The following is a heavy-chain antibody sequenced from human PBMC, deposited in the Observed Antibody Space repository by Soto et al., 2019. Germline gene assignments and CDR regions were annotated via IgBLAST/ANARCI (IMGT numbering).Heavy chain of an antibody. CDR1: GGSISSGAYY. Sequence: PSETLSLTCTVSGGSISSGAYYWSWIRQPPGTGLEWIGYIYYSGSTYYNPSLKSRITISVDTSKNQFSLNLSSVTAADTAVYYCARDLVSLGSYFDYWGQGTLVTVSS. CDR3: ARDLVSLGSYFDY. D-gene: IGHD1-26*01. CDR2: IYYSGST. V-gene: IGHV4-30-4*01. J-gene: IGHJ4*02.